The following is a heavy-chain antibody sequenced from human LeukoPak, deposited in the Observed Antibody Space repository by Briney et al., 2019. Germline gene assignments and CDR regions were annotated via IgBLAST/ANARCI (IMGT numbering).Heavy chain of an antibody. D-gene: IGHD3-9*01. CDR1: GGSISSDY. CDR2: LYYSGTT. J-gene: IGHJ5*02. CDR3: ARAKYDILTGYTNWFDP. V-gene: IGHV4-59*01. Sequence: SETLSLTCTVSGGSISSDYWNWIRQPPGKGLEWLAYLYYSGTTNYNPSLKSRITVSSDTSKNQFSLKLSSVTAADTAVYYCARAKYDILTGYTNWFDPWGQGTLVTVSS.